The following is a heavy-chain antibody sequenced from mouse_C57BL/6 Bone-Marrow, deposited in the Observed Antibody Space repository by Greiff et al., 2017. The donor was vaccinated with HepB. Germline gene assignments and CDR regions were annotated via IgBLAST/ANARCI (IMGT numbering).Heavy chain of an antibody. J-gene: IGHJ3*01. CDR3: ARGWLLGAY. CDR1: GFTFSDYG. V-gene: IGHV5-17*01. D-gene: IGHD2-3*01. CDR2: ISSGSSTI. Sequence: EVMLVESGGGLVKPGGSLKLSCAASGFTFSDYGMHWVRQAPEKGLEWVAYISSGSSTIYYADTEKGRFTISRDNAKNTLFLQMTSLRSEDTAMYYCARGWLLGAYWGQGTLVTVSA.